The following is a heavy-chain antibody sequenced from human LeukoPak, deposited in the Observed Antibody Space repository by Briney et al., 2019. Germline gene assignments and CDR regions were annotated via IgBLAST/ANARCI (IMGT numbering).Heavy chain of an antibody. CDR2: IRYDGSNK. CDR1: GFTFSSYG. CDR3: ARDRGSGWYFNY. D-gene: IGHD6-19*01. Sequence: PGGSLRLSCAASGFTFSSYGMHWVRQAPGKGLEWVAFIRYDGSNKYYADSVKGRFTISRDNAKNSLYLQMNSLRAEDTAVYYCARDRGSGWYFNYWGQGTLVTVSS. J-gene: IGHJ4*02. V-gene: IGHV3-30*02.